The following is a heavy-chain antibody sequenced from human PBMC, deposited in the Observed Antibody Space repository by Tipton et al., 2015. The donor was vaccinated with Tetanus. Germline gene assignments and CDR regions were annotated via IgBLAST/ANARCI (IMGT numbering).Heavy chain of an antibody. J-gene: IGHJ4*02. CDR3: ARVPGAGVGYCSGGNCHYFDY. CDR2: ITGSSSYI. V-gene: IGHV3-21*01. D-gene: IGHD2-15*01. Sequence: SLRLSCAASGFTFSSFGMTWVRQAPGKGLEWVSSITGSSSYIYYADSVKGRFTISRDNAKNSLYLQVNSLRAEDTAMYYCARVPGAGVGYCSGGNCHYFDYWGQGTLVTGSS. CDR1: GFTFSSFG.